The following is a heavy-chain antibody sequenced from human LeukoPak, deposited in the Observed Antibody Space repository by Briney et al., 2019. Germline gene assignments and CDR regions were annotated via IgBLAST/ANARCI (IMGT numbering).Heavy chain of an antibody. J-gene: IGHJ6*03. CDR2: INPSGGST. V-gene: IGHV1-46*01. CDR3: ARDGGAVAGTYYYYYMDV. D-gene: IGHD6-19*01. Sequence: ASVKVSCKASGYTFTSYYMHWVRQAPGQGLEWMGIINPSGGSTSYAQKFQGRVTMTRDTSTSTVYMELSSLRSEDTAVYYCARDGGAVAGTYYYYYMDVWGKGTTVTISS. CDR1: GYTFTSYY.